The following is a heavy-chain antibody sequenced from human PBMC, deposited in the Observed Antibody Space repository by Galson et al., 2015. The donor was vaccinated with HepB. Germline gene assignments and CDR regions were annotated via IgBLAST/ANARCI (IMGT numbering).Heavy chain of an antibody. D-gene: IGHD2-2*01. CDR2: ISAYNGNT. J-gene: IGHJ6*02. Sequence: SVKVSCKASGYTFTSYGISWVRQAPGQGLEWMGWISAYNGNTNYAQKLQGRVTMTTDTSTSTAYMELRSLRSDDTAVYYCARELANYCSSTSCKLGGSGMDVWGQGTTVTVSS. CDR3: ARELANYCSSTSCKLGGSGMDV. CDR1: GYTFTSYG. V-gene: IGHV1-18*01.